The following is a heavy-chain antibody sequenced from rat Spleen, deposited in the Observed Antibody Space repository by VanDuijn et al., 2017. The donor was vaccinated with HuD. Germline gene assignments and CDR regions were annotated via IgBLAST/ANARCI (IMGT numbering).Heavy chain of an antibody. D-gene: IGHD3-1*01. Sequence: EVQLVESGGGLVQPGRSLKLSCVASGFTFDNYWMTWIRQAPGKGLEWIASISRTGGSTYYPDSVRDRFTISRYNANNTLYLQMNSLRSEDADTYYCTRDALLDAWGQGSSVTVSS. J-gene: IGHJ4*01. CDR3: TRDALLDA. V-gene: IGHV5-31*01. CDR1: GFTFDNYW. CDR2: ISRTGGST.